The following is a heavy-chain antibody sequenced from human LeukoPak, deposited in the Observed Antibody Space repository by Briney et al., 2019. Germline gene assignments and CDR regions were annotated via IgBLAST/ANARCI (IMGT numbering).Heavy chain of an antibody. CDR1: GFTFSSYG. J-gene: IGHJ3*02. Sequence: PGGSLRLSCAASGFTFSSYGMHWVRQAPGKGLEWVAVISYDGSNKYYADSVKGRFTISRDNSKNTLYLQMNSLRAEDTAVYDCAKENYYGSGSYYSTRRPGAFDIWGQGTMVTVSS. CDR3: AKENYYGSGSYYSTRRPGAFDI. V-gene: IGHV3-30*18. D-gene: IGHD3-10*01. CDR2: ISYDGSNK.